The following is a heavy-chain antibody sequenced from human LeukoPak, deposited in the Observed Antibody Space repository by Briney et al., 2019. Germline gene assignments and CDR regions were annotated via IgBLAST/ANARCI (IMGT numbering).Heavy chain of an antibody. CDR3: AKIEVGRFDP. CDR1: GASISSHY. CDR2: IYDRRST. J-gene: IGHJ5*02. D-gene: IGHD1-26*01. V-gene: IGHV4-59*11. Sequence: SETLSLTCTVTGASISSHYWCWIRQTPGTGLEWIGDIYDRRSTTYNPSLKSRVSISVDTSRNQFSLNLRSVTAADTAVYYCAKIEVGRFDPWGQGTLVTVSS.